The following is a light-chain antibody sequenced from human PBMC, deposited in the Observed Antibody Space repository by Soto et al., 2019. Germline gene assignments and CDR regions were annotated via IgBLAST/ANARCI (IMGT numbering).Light chain of an antibody. V-gene: IGLV1-44*01. CDR1: TSNIGSNT. J-gene: IGLJ1*01. CDR2: SNN. Sequence: QSVLTQPPSASGTPGQRVTISCSGSTSNIGSNTVNWYQQLPGTAPKLLIYSNNQRPSGVPDRFSGSKSGTSASLAISGLHSEYEADYYCAAWDDSLSGYVFGTGTKLTVL. CDR3: AAWDDSLSGYV.